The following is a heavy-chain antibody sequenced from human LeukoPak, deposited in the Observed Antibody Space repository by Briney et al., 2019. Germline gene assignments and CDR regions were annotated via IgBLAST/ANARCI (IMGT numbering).Heavy chain of an antibody. CDR1: GFTVSSNY. Sequence: GGSLRLSCAASGFTVSSNYMSWVRQAPGKGLEWVGRIKSKTDGGTTDYAAPVKGRFTISRDDSKNTLYLQMNSLKTEDTAVYYCTTSLLVVAATLTDYWGQGTLVTVSS. V-gene: IGHV3-15*01. J-gene: IGHJ4*02. CDR3: TTSLLVVAATLTDY. CDR2: IKSKTDGGTT. D-gene: IGHD2-15*01.